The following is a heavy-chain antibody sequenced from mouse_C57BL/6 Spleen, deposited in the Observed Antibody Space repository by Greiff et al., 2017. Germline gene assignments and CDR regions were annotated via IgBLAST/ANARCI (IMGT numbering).Heavy chain of an antibody. Sequence: QVQLQQPGAELVKPGASVKLSCKASGYTFTSYWMHWVKQRPGQGLEWIGMINPNSGSTNYNEKFKGKATLTVDKSSSTAYMQLSSLTSEDSAVYYCARAGTDYFDYWGQGTTLTVSS. CDR3: ARAGTDYFDY. CDR1: GYTFTSYW. J-gene: IGHJ2*01. D-gene: IGHD4-1*01. CDR2: INPNSGST. V-gene: IGHV1-64*01.